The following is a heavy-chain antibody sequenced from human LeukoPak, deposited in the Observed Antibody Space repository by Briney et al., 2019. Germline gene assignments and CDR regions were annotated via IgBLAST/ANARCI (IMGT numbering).Heavy chain of an antibody. CDR3: ARAPLLYCSSTSCPPADY. D-gene: IGHD2-2*01. V-gene: IGHV4-38-2*01. CDR2: SYDSGST. Sequence: AGTLSLTCAASGYSISSGYYWGWLQPPPRKVLWGVRSSYDSGSTYYNPSLKSRVTISVDTSKNQFSLKLSSVTAADTAVYYCARAPLLYCSSTSCPPADYWGQGTLVTVSS. J-gene: IGHJ4*02. CDR1: GYSISSGYY.